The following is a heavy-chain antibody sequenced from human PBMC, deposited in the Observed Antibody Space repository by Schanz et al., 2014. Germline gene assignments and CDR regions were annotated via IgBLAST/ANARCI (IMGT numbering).Heavy chain of an antibody. CDR3: TRSTLWSYDV. V-gene: IGHV4-59*07. CDR2: IFHSGTT. J-gene: IGHJ3*01. D-gene: IGHD2-21*01. CDR1: GGSISRHY. Sequence: VQLQQSGPGLVKPSDTLSLTCTVSGGSISRHYWSWIRQPPGKGLEWIGEIFHSGTTNYNPSLESRVTISVDKSKNQFSLILSFMTAADTAVYYCTRSTLWSYDVWGRGTMVIVSS.